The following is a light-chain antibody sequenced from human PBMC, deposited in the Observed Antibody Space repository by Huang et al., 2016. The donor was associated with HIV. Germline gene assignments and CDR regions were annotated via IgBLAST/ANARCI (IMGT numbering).Light chain of an antibody. CDR1: QTVNDN. J-gene: IGKJ1*01. CDR3: QHYNNWPPWT. CDR2: GAS. Sequence: EIVMTQSPATLSVSPGERATLSCRASQTVNDNLAWYQHKPGKPPRLLIYGASARATGIPVRFSGSGSGTDFTLTISSLQSEDSAVYYCQHYNNWPPWTFGQGTKVEVK. V-gene: IGKV3-15*01.